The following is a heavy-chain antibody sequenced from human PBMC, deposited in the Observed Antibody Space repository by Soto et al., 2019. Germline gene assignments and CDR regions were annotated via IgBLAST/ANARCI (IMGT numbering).Heavy chain of an antibody. CDR1: GFTFSSYA. V-gene: IGHV3-23*01. CDR2: ISGFGGST. Sequence: GGSLRLSCAASGFTFSSYAMSWVRQTPGKGLEWVSGISGFGGSTYYADSVKGRFIISRDNSKNTLFLQMNSLRAEDTAIYYCAKDEYSYGTEGSFDYWGQGTLVTVSS. J-gene: IGHJ4*02. D-gene: IGHD5-18*01. CDR3: AKDEYSYGTEGSFDY.